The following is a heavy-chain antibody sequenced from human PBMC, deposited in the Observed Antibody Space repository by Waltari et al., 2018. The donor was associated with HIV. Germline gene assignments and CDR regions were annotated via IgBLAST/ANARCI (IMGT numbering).Heavy chain of an antibody. CDR1: GFTVKNEY. Sequence: ATGGVLVQPGGSLSLCCRVSGFTVKNEYITWVRRSTGRGLEWVGTIYGNGETYSAASMRGRLFISRDDPGNRVFLHINNVNFADTASHFCAKGVRFLGPWSQETPVTVSS. D-gene: IGHD3-3*01. J-gene: IGHJ5*02. CDR2: IYGNGET. V-gene: IGHV3-53*05. CDR3: AKGVRFLGP.